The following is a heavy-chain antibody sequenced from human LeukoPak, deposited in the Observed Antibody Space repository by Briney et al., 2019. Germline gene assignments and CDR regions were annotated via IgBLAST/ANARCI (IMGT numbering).Heavy chain of an antibody. V-gene: IGHV4-59*02. Sequence: SEALSLTCTVSGGSVPNFYWNWIRQSLGKRLEWIGYIYNSGSINYNPSLKSRVAISEDTSKNQFSLKLSSVTPEDTAIYYCVRGQPYMDVWGQGTTVTVSS. CDR3: VRGQPYMDV. CDR2: IYNSGSI. J-gene: IGHJ6*02. CDR1: GGSVPNFY.